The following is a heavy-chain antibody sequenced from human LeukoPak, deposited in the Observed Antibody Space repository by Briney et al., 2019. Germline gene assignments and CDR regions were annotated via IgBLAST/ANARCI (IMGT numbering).Heavy chain of an antibody. D-gene: IGHD3-22*01. V-gene: IGHV4-59*11. J-gene: IGHJ3*02. CDR3: ARLPGYYDNSGYAPVAFDI. CDR2: IYYTGNT. Sequence: PSETLSLTCSVSGDSISMHYWSWIRQPPGKGLEWIGYIYYTGNTNYNPSLKSRVTISEDTSMNQFSLKLTSLTAADTAVYYCARLPGYYDNSGYAPVAFDIWGQGTLVAVSS. CDR1: GDSISMHY.